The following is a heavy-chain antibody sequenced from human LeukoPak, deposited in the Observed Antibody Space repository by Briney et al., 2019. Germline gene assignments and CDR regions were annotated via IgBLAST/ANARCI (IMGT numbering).Heavy chain of an antibody. J-gene: IGHJ4*02. CDR2: IYPSDSDT. Sequence: GESLKISCKGSGYSFTSYWIDWVRQMPGKGLGWMGIIYPSDSDTRYSPSFQGQVTISVDKSISTAYLQWSSLKASDTAMYFCARRMVRGVISSPFDYWGQGTLVTVSS. CDR3: ARRMVRGVISSPFDY. D-gene: IGHD3-10*01. CDR1: GYSFTSYW. V-gene: IGHV5-51*01.